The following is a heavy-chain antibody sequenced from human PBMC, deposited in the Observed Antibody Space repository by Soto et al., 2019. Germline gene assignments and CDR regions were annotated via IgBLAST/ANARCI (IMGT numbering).Heavy chain of an antibody. CDR3: ARDPAGTIFGAVIITSDYFDY. CDR1: GYTFTSYG. J-gene: IGHJ4*01. D-gene: IGHD3-3*01. Sequence: ASVKVSCKASGYTFTSYGISWVRQAPGQGLEWMGWISAYNGNTNYAQKLQGRVTMTTDTSTSTAYMELRSLRSDDTAVYYCARDPAGTIFGAVIITSDYFDYWG. CDR2: ISAYNGNT. V-gene: IGHV1-18*01.